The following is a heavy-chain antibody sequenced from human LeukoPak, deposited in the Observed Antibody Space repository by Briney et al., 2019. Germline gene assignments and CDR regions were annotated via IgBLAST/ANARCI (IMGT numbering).Heavy chain of an antibody. CDR2: ISYDGSNK. CDR3: ARDRHIVVVTDYYYGMDV. CDR1: GFTFSRYA. V-gene: IGHV3-30*04. D-gene: IGHD2-21*02. Sequence: GGSLRLSCAASGFTFSRYAMHWVRQAPGKGLEWVAVISYDGSNKYYADSVKGRFTISRDNSKNTLYLQMNSLRAEDTAVYYCARDRHIVVVTDYYYGMDVWGQGTTVTVSS. J-gene: IGHJ6*02.